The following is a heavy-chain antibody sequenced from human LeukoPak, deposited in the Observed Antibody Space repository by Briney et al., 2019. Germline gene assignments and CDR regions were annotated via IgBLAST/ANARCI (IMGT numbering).Heavy chain of an antibody. CDR3: ARETSESFDI. J-gene: IGHJ3*02. CDR2: IGSRSTSI. D-gene: IGHD2-2*01. V-gene: IGHV3-21*01. CDR1: GFTFTSHS. Sequence: GGSLRLSCAASGFTFTSHSMNWVRQAPGKGLEWVSSIGSRSTSIYYADSVKGRFIISRDNAKNSLYLQMNSLRAEDTAVYYCARETSESFDIWGQGTMVTVSS.